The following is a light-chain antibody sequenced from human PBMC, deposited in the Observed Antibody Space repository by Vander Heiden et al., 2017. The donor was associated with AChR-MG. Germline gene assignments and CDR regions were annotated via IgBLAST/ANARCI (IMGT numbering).Light chain of an antibody. CDR3: AAWDDSLNGVV. CDR1: RSNLGSNP. Sequence: QSVLTQPPSASGTPGQRVTISCSGSRSNLGSNPVNWYQQPPGTAPKLLIYSNNQRPSGVPDRFSGSESGTSASLAISGLQSEDEADYYCAAWDDSLNGVVFGGGTKLTVL. J-gene: IGLJ2*01. V-gene: IGLV1-44*01. CDR2: SNN.